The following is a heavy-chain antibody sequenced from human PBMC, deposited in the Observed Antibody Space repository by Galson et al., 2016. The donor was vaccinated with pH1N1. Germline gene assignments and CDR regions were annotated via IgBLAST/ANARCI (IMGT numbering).Heavy chain of an antibody. J-gene: IGHJ4*02. CDR2: IYPGDSET. CDR1: GYTFTKYR. CDR3: ARRETTAGTDY. V-gene: IGHV5-51*03. D-gene: IGHD6-13*01. Sequence: QSGAEVTKPGESLKISCKGSGYTFTKYRIAWVRQMPGKGLEWMGSIYPGDSETRYSPSFQGQVTISANRSISTAYLQLTSLKASDTAMYYCARRETTAGTDYWGQGTLVIVSS.